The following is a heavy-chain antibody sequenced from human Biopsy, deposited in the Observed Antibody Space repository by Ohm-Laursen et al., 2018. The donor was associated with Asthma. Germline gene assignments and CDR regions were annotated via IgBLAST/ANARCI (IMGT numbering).Heavy chain of an antibody. CDR2: IIPIFGTT. J-gene: IGHJ4*02. CDR3: ASETGHSYGSGSEYYFDY. V-gene: IGHV1-69*13. CDR1: GGTFNYA. D-gene: IGHD3-10*01. Sequence: ASVKVSCKASGGTFNYAITWVRQAPGQGLEWMGGIIPIFGTTNYAQKFKGRVTITADESSSTAYMELSSLRSEDTAVYYCASETGHSYGSGSEYYFDYWGLGTQVTVSS.